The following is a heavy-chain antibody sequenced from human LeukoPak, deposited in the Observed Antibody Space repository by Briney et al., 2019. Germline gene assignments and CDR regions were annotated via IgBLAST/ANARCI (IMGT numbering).Heavy chain of an antibody. CDR2: ISSSSSYI. CDR3: ARSCSSTSCYTLEANWFDP. CDR1: GFTFSSYS. J-gene: IGHJ5*02. D-gene: IGHD2-2*02. V-gene: IGHV3-21*01. Sequence: GGSLRLSCAASGFTFSSYSMNWVRQAPGKGLEWVSSISSSSSYIYYADSVKGRFTISRDNAKNSLYLQTNSLRAEDTAVYYCARSCSSTSCYTLEANWFDPWGQGTLVTVSS.